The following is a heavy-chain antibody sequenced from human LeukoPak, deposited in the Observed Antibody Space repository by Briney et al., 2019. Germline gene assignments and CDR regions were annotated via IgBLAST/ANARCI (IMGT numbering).Heavy chain of an antibody. CDR1: GFTFSSYA. D-gene: IGHD5-24*01. Sequence: PGGSLRLSCAASGFTFSSYAMSWVRQARGKGLEWVSGITNSGGDTRYAYSVKGRFTISRDNSKDTLYLQMISLRAEDTAVYYWAKDTMATLYHGMDVWGQGTTVTVS. J-gene: IGHJ6*02. CDR2: ITNSGGDT. CDR3: AKDTMATLYHGMDV. V-gene: IGHV3-23*01.